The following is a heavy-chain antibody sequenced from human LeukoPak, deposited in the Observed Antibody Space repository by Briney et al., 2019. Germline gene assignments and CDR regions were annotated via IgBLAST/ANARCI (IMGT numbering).Heavy chain of an antibody. CDR1: EFTFSSYE. CDR3: ARGYCSGGSCYRAFDA. D-gene: IGHD2-15*01. V-gene: IGHV3-48*03. Sequence: GGSLRLSCAASEFTFSSYEMNWVRQAPGKGLEWVSYISSSGSTIYYADSVKGRFIISRDNANNSLSLQVNSQRVEDTAVYYCARGYCSGGSCYRAFDAWGQGILVTVSA. J-gene: IGHJ5*02. CDR2: ISSSGSTI.